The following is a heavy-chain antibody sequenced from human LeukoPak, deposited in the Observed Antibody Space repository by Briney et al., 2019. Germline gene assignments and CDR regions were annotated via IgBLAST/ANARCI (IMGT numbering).Heavy chain of an antibody. CDR2: INWNGGST. Sequence: GGSLRLSCAASGFTFDDYGLTWVRQAPGKGLEWVSGINWNGGSTSYADSVKGRFMISRDNAKNSLYLQMNSLRAEDTALYYCARDNFGSGTGFFDHWGQGTLVTVSS. CDR3: ARDNFGSGTGFFDH. V-gene: IGHV3-20*04. CDR1: GFTFDDYG. J-gene: IGHJ4*02. D-gene: IGHD3-10*01.